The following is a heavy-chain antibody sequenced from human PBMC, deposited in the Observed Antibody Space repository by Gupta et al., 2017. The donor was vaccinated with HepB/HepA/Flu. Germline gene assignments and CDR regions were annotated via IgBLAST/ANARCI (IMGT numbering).Heavy chain of an antibody. CDR1: GGSISSGGYY. Sequence: QVQLPASGPGLVNRSHTLSLTCLVSGGSISSGGYYWSCTRQHPGKGLEWIGYIYYSGSTYYNPSLKSRVTISVDTSKNQFSLKLSSVTAADTAVYYCARDLYGDYSDAFDIWGQGTMVTVSS. D-gene: IGHD4-17*01. CDR3: ARDLYGDYSDAFDI. V-gene: IGHV4-31*03. CDR2: IYYSGST. J-gene: IGHJ3*02.